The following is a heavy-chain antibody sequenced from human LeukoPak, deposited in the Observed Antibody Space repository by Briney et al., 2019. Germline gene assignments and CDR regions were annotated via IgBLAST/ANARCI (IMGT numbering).Heavy chain of an antibody. Sequence: GGSLRLSCAASGFTFSSSWMHWVRQGPGKGLVWVARMNGDGRTINYADSVKGRFTISRDNTKNTLYLQMNSLRAEDAAVYYCARAGNYYFDLWGRGTLVTVSS. CDR3: ARAGNYYFDL. CDR1: GFTFSSSW. V-gene: IGHV3-74*01. CDR2: MNGDGRTI. D-gene: IGHD1-7*01. J-gene: IGHJ2*01.